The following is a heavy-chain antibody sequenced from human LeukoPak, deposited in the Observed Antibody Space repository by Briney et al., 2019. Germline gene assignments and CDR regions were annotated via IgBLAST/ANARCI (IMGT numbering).Heavy chain of an antibody. CDR3: ARDQYYYGSGSQSSSDY. CDR2: INPNSGGT. Sequence: GASVKVSCKASGYTFTGYYMNWVRPAPGQGLEWMGWINPNSGGTNYAQKFQGRVTMTRDTSISTAYMELTRLTSDDTAVYYCARDQYYYGSGSQSSSDYWGQGTLVTVSS. D-gene: IGHD3-10*01. V-gene: IGHV1-2*02. CDR1: GYTFTGYY. J-gene: IGHJ4*02.